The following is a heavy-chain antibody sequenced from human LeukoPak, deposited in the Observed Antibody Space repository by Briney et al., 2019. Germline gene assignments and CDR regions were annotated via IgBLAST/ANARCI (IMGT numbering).Heavy chain of an antibody. J-gene: IGHJ4*02. CDR1: GGSFSGYY. CDR3: ASSGYSGYDPGIFDY. Sequence: SETLSPTCAVYGGSFSGYYWSWIRQPPGKGLEWIGEINHSGSTNYNPSLKSRVTISVDTSKNQFSLKLSSVTAADTAVYYCASSGYSGYDPGIFDYWGQGTLVTVSS. D-gene: IGHD5-12*01. V-gene: IGHV4-34*01. CDR2: INHSGST.